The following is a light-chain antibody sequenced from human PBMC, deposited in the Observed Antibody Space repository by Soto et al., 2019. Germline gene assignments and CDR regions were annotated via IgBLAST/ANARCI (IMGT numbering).Light chain of an antibody. CDR1: SSDVGSDDY. CDR3: CSYTSSAPWV. J-gene: IGLJ3*02. Sequence: QSALIQPPSVSGSPGQSVTISCTGTSSDVGSDDYVSWYQQHPDTVPKPMIYNVNTQPSGVPDRFSGSKSGNTASMTISGLQAEDETEFYCCSYTSSAPWVFGGGTKLTVL. V-gene: IGLV2-11*01. CDR2: NVN.